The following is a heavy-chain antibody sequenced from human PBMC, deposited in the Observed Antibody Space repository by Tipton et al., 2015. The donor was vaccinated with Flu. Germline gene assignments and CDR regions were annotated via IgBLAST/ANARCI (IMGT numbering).Heavy chain of an antibody. J-gene: IGHJ4*02. D-gene: IGHD1/OR15-1a*01. CDR2: IYSGGTT. CDR3: ARGEQRYYFDF. V-gene: IGHV3-53*01. Sequence: SLRLSCAASGFSVSSNYMSWVRQAPGKRLEWVSVIYSGGTTYYADSVKGRFTISRDNSKNTLYLQMNSLRAEDTAVYYCARGEQRYYFDFWGQGTLVTVSS. CDR1: GFSVSSNY.